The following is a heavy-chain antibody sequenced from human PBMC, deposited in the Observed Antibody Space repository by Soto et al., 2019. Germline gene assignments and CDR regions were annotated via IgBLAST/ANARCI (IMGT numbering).Heavy chain of an antibody. CDR2: INPNGGVT. V-gene: IGHV1-2*02. CDR3: ARESGGATATLDYYYFDMDV. Sequence: QVQLVQSGAEVRKPGASETVSCRSSGDYFNDYYIHWVRQAPGQGFAWMGWINPNGGVTKYAQKFQGVVSMTRDTSIRTVYMQLSRLRSDDTAVYYCARESGGATATLDYYYFDMDVWGTGTTVTVSS. CDR1: GDYFNDYY. J-gene: IGHJ6*03. D-gene: IGHD1-26*01.